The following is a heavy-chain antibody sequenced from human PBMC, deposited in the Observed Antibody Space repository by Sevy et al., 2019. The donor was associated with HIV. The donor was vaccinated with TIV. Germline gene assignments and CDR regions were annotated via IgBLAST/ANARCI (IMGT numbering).Heavy chain of an antibody. V-gene: IGHV4-4*02. CDR2: IYQSGNT. CDR3: GATNARMITLDY. CDR1: GGSISSTNW. Sequence: SETLSLTCAVSGGSISSTNWWTWVRQPPGKGLEWIAEIYQSGNTNYNPSLKRRVTISLDKSKNQFSLQMNSVTAADTAVYYCGATNARMITLDYWGQGTLVTVSS. J-gene: IGHJ4*02. D-gene: IGHD3-16*01.